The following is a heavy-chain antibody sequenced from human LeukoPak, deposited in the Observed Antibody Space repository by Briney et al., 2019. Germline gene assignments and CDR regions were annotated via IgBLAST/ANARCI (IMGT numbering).Heavy chain of an antibody. V-gene: IGHV1-2*02. CDR1: GYTFTGYY. J-gene: IGHJ4*02. D-gene: IGHD3-10*01. CDR3: ARKAGSGSYYDY. CDR2: INPNSGGT. Sequence: ASVKVSCKASGYTFTGYYMHWVRQAPGQGLEWMGWINPNSGGTNYAQKFQGRVTMTRDTSISTAYMELSRLRSDDTAVYYCARKAGSGSYYDYWGQGTLVTVSS.